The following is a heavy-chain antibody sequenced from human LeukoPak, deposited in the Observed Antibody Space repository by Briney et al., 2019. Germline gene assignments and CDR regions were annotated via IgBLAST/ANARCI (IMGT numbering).Heavy chain of an antibody. J-gene: IGHJ4*02. Sequence: KSSETLSLTCAVYGGSFSGYYWSWIRQPPGKGLEWIGEINHSGSTNYNPSLKSRVTISVDTSKNQFSLKLSSVTAADTAVYYCARVFVGYCSGGSCYNFDYWGQGTLVTVSS. CDR2: INHSGST. CDR1: GGSFSGYY. CDR3: ARVFVGYCSGGSCYNFDY. V-gene: IGHV4-34*01. D-gene: IGHD2-15*01.